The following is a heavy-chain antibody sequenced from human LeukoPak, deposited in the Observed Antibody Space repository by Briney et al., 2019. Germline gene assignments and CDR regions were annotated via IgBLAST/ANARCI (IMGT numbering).Heavy chain of an antibody. CDR3: ATGLVSAYEY. J-gene: IGHJ4*02. V-gene: IGHV3-74*01. Sequence: GGSLRLSCAASGLTFTNYWMHWARQAPGKGLVWVSRIHSDGINTVYADSVKGRFTISRDNAKNMLYLQMHSLRVEDTALYYCATGLVSAYEYWGQGTPVTVSS. D-gene: IGHD2-21*01. CDR1: GLTFTNYW. CDR2: IHSDGINT.